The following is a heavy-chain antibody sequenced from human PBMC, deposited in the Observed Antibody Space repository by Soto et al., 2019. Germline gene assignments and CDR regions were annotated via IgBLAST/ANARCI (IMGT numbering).Heavy chain of an antibody. D-gene: IGHD6-19*01. CDR3: ARVYGIAVAGTLDF. CDR1: VFTFSSYS. J-gene: IGHJ4*02. Sequence: EVPLVESGGGLVQPGGSLRLSCAASVFTFSSYSMNWVRQAPGKGLEWVSYISSGSSTIYYADSVKGRFTISRDNAKNSLYLQMNSLRAEDTAVYYCARVYGIAVAGTLDFWGQGTLVTVSS. V-gene: IGHV3-48*01. CDR2: ISSGSSTI.